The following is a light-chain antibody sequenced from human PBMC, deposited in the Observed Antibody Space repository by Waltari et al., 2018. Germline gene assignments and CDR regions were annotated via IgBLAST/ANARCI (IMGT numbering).Light chain of an antibody. V-gene: IGLV2-11*01. CDR1: SSDVGGYNY. J-gene: IGLJ1*01. CDR2: DVS. CDR3: CSYRGSFV. Sequence: QSALTQPRSVSGSPGQSVTISCTGTSSDVGGYNYVSWYQQNPGKAPKLMMYDVSKRPSGGPDRFSGSKSGNTASLTISGLQAEDDGDYYCCSYRGSFVFGTGTKVTVL.